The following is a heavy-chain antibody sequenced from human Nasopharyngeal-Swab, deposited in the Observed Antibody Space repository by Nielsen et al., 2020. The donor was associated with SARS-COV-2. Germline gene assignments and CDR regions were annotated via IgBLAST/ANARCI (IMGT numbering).Heavy chain of an antibody. CDR3: ARAGRITIFEGAYGMDV. Sequence: ASVKVSCKASGYTFTSYYMHWVRQAPGQGLEWKGIINPSGGSTSYAQKFQGRVTMTRDTSTSTVYMDLSSLRSEDTAIYYCARAGRITIFEGAYGMDVWGQGTTVTVSS. D-gene: IGHD3-3*01. CDR1: GYTFTSYY. J-gene: IGHJ6*02. V-gene: IGHV1-46*01. CDR2: INPSGGST.